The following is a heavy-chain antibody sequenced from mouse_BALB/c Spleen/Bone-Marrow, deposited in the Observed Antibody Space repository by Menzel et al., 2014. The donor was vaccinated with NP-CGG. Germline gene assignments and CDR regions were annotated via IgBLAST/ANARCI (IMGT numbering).Heavy chain of an antibody. D-gene: IGHD1-2*01. CDR2: INPDSSTI. Sequence: EVQGVESGGGLVQPGGSLKLSCAASGFDFXRYWMSWVRQAPGKGLEWIGEINPDSSTINYTPSLKDKFIISRDNAKNTLYLQMTKVRSEDTALYYCARLGYYGSFAYWGQGTLVTVSA. CDR1: GFDFXRYW. V-gene: IGHV4-1*02. J-gene: IGHJ3*01. CDR3: ARLGYYGSFAY.